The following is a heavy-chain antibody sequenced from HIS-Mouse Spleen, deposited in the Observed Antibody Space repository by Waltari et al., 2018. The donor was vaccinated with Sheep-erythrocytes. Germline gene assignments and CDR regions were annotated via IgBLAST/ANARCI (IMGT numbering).Heavy chain of an antibody. J-gene: IGHJ4*02. Sequence: EVQLLESGGGLVQPGGSLRLSCAASGFTFSSYARSWVRQAPGRGLGWVPAISGSGVCTYYADSVKGRFTISRDNSKNTLYLQMNSLRAEDTAVYYCAKVGVGATVYFDYWGQGTLVTVSS. CDR2: ISGSGVCT. CDR1: GFTFSSYA. V-gene: IGHV3-23*01. CDR3: AKVGVGATVYFDY. D-gene: IGHD1-26*01.